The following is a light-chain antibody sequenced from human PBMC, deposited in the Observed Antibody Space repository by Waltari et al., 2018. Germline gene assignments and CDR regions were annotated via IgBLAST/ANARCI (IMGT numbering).Light chain of an antibody. V-gene: IGLV2-23*02. Sequence: QSALTQPAPVSGSPGQSINLPCTGISRDVGTYNLFPWYQQHPGKAPKLLISEVSERPSGVSDRFSASKSADTASLTISGLQAEDEADYYCCSYSRSTTFVIFGGGTKLTVL. CDR2: EVS. CDR1: SRDVGTYNL. J-gene: IGLJ2*01. CDR3: CSYSRSTTFVI.